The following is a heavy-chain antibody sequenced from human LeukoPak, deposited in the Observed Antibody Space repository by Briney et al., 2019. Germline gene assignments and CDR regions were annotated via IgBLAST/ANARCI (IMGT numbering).Heavy chain of an antibody. Sequence: GGSLRLSCAASGFTFSSYSMNWVRQAPGKGLEWVANIKEDGREKYYVDSVKGRFTVSRDNAKNSLYLQMNSLRAEDTAVYYCARDHYFAEDYWGQGTLVTVSS. D-gene: IGHD3-9*01. V-gene: IGHV3-7*03. CDR2: IKEDGREK. CDR1: GFTFSSYS. J-gene: IGHJ4*02. CDR3: ARDHYFAEDY.